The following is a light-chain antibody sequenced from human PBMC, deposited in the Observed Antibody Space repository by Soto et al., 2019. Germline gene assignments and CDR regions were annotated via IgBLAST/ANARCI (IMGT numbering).Light chain of an antibody. V-gene: IGKV3-15*01. CDR1: QSVSSN. J-gene: IGKJ4*01. Sequence: EILMTQSPATLSVSPGERATLSCRASQSVSSNLAWYQQKPGQAPRLVIYDTSTRATGIPARFSGSGSGTEFTLTISSLQSEDFAAYYCQQYNNWPRTFGGGTTVEIK. CDR3: QQYNNWPRT. CDR2: DTS.